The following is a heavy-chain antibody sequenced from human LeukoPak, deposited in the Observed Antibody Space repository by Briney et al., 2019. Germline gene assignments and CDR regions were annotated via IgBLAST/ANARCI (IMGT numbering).Heavy chain of an antibody. CDR1: GGSISSGDYY. CDR2: IYYSGST. J-gene: IGHJ4*02. Sequence: PSQTLSLTCTVSGGSISSGDYYWSWIRQPPGKGLEWIRYIYYSGSTYYNPSLKSRVTISVDTSKNQFSLKLSSVTAADTAVYYCATLVGATRGVYWGQGTLVTVSS. V-gene: IGHV4-30-4*08. D-gene: IGHD1-26*01. CDR3: ATLVGATRGVY.